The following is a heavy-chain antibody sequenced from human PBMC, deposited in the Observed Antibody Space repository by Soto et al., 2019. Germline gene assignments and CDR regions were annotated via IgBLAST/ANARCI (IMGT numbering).Heavy chain of an antibody. CDR1: GFTFSDYY. CDR2: ISSSGSTI. V-gene: IGHV3-11*01. CDR3: ATNWNYVIREPYYYYYYMDV. D-gene: IGHD1-7*01. Sequence: GGSLRLSCAASGFTFSDYYMSWIRQAPGKGLEWVSYISSSGSTIYYADSVKGRFTISRDNAKNSLYLQMNSLRAEDTAVYYCATNWNYVIREPYYYYYYMDVWGKGTTVTVSS. J-gene: IGHJ6*03.